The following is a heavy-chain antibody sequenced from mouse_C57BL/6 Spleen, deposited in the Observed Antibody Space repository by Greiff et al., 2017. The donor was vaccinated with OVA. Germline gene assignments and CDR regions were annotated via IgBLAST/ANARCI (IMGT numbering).Heavy chain of an antibody. Sequence: EVKLQQSGAELVRPGASVKLSCTASGFNIKDYYMHWVKQRPEQGLEWIGRIDPEDGDTEYAPKFQGKATMTADTSSNTAYLQLSSLTSEDTAVYYCTTFYYSNSFAYWGQGTLVTVSA. CDR2: IDPEDGDT. CDR1: GFNIKDYY. D-gene: IGHD2-5*01. CDR3: TTFYYSNSFAY. J-gene: IGHJ3*01. V-gene: IGHV14-1*01.